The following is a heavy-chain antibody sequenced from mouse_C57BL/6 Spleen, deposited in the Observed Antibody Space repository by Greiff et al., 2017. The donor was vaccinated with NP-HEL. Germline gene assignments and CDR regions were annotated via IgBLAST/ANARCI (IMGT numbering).Heavy chain of an antibody. CDR2: INPGSGGT. V-gene: IGHV1-54*01. J-gene: IGHJ2*01. CDR3: ARKRAYYSLDY. CDR1: GYAFTNYL. Sequence: VQLMESGAELVRPGTSVKVSCKASGYAFTNYLIEWVKQRPGQGLEWIGVINPGSGGTNYNEKFKGKATLTADKSSSTAYMQLSSLTSEDSAVYFCARKRAYYSLDYWGQGATLTVSS. D-gene: IGHD2-12*01.